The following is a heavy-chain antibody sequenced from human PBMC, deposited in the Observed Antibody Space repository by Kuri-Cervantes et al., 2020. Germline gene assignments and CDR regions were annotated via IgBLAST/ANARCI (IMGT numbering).Heavy chain of an antibody. Sequence: GESLKISCAASGFTFSSYAMSWVRQAPGKGLEWVSAISGSGGSTYYADSVKGRFTISRDNSKNTLYLQMNSLRAEDTAVYYCAKSAGAYASLDYWGQGTLVTVSS. CDR3: AKSAGAYASLDY. CDR2: ISGSGGST. D-gene: IGHD2-21*01. J-gene: IGHJ4*02. CDR1: GFTFSSYA. V-gene: IGHV3-23*01.